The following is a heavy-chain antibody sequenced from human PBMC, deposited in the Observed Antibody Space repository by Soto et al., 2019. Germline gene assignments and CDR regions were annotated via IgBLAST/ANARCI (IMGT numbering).Heavy chain of an antibody. CDR1: GFTFSRFA. J-gene: IGHJ4*02. D-gene: IGHD2-2*01. CDR2: VSYDGNNK. V-gene: IGHV3-30-3*01. Sequence: QVRLVESGGGVVQPGRSLRLSCAASGFTFSRFALHWVRQAPGKGLERVALVSYDGNNKFYADSVKGRFTISRDNSKKTLHLQMNGLRPEDTAVYYCSTPTSSPYLAYWGQGTLVTVSS. CDR3: STPTSSPYLAY.